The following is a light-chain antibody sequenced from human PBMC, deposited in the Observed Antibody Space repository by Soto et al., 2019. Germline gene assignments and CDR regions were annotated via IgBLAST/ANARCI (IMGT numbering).Light chain of an antibody. CDR1: QIIGTN. CDR2: GAF. CDR3: QQYDKWPYT. V-gene: IGKV3-15*01. J-gene: IGKJ2*01. Sequence: ENVLTQSPATLSVSPGERATLSCRTSQIIGTNLAWYQQKPGQAPRLLIYGAFIRAPGFPVRFRGTGSGSEFTLTISSLQTEDGALYYCQQYDKWPYTFGQVTNLEIK.